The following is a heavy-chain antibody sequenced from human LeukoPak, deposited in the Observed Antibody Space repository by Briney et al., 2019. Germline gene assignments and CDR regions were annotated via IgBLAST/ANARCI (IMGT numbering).Heavy chain of an antibody. V-gene: IGHV3-15*01. CDR2: IKSKTDGGTT. Sequence: PGGSLRLSCAASGFTFSNAWMSWVRQAPGKGLEWVGRIKSKTDGGTTDYAAPVKGRFTISRDDSITTLYLQMNSLKIEDTAVYYCTTEIQLWFGCASVDYWGQGTLVTVSS. CDR1: GFTFSNAW. CDR3: TTEIQLWFGCASVDY. J-gene: IGHJ4*02. D-gene: IGHD5-18*01.